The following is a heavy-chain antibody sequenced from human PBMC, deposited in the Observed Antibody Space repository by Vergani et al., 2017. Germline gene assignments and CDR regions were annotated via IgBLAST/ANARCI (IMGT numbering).Heavy chain of an antibody. CDR2: IRWNSNSI. V-gene: IGHV3-9*02. D-gene: IGHD6-6*01. CDR1: GFTSAGYA. J-gene: IGHJ5*02. CDR3: AKDLGTSSGGGWFDT. Sequence: EVQLEESGGGLVLPGRSLRLSCVASGFTSAGYAMHWVRQAPGKGLEWVSGIRWNSNSIGYADSVKGRFTISRDNAKNSLYLQMNSLRAEDTALYYCAKDLGTSSGGGWFDTWGQGTLVTVSS.